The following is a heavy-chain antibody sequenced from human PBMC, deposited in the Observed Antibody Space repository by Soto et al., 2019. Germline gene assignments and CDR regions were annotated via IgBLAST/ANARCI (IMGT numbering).Heavy chain of an antibody. CDR2: INSDGTTT. CDR3: AKDWGYSSDY. Sequence: GGSLRLSCAASGFAFSNTWIHWVRQAPGKGLVWVSFINSDGTTTTYADSVKGRFTISRDNGRNMVYLQMNTLRAEDTAVYYCAKDWGYSSDYWGQGALVTVYS. J-gene: IGHJ4*02. D-gene: IGHD1-26*01. CDR1: GFAFSNTW. V-gene: IGHV3-74*01.